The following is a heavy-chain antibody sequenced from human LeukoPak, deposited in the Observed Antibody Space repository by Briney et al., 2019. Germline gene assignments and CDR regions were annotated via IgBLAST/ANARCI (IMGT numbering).Heavy chain of an antibody. J-gene: IGHJ4*02. V-gene: IGHV4-34*01. Sequence: PSETLSLTCAVYGASFSGYYWSWIRQPPGKGLEWIGEINHSGSTNYNPSLQSRVTMSVDTSKKQFSLHLSSATAADTAVYYCARVTRRRTTGETFGRYLDYWGQGTLLTVSS. CDR2: INHSGST. D-gene: IGHD3-10*01. CDR3: ARVTRRRTTGETFGRYLDY. CDR1: GASFSGYY.